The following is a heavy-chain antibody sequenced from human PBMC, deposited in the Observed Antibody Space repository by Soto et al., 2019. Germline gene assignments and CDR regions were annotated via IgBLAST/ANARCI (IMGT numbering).Heavy chain of an antibody. Sequence: PETRSLTCSVSGGSINSSSYFLVWVRQPPGKGLEWIGSIYYSGSTYYNPSLRSRVTISVDTSKNQFSLKLSSVTAADTAVFYCARHYSSGSRNWFDPWGQGTLVTVS. V-gene: IGHV4-39*01. D-gene: IGHD6-19*01. CDR3: ARHYSSGSRNWFDP. CDR2: IYYSGST. CDR1: GGSINSSSYF. J-gene: IGHJ5*02.